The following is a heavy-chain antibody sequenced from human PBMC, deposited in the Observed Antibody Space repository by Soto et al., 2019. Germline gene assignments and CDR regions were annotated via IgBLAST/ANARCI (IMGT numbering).Heavy chain of an antibody. D-gene: IGHD3-9*01. Sequence: QVQLVESGGGVVQPGRSLRLSCAASGFTFSSYGMHWVRQAPGKGLEWVAVIWYDGSNKYYADSVKGRFTISRDNSKNTLYLQMNSLRAEDTAVYYCARNFLSPYMLQLRYFRGPGMDVWGQGTTVTVSS. V-gene: IGHV3-33*01. J-gene: IGHJ6*02. CDR3: ARNFLSPYMLQLRYFRGPGMDV. CDR1: GFTFSSYG. CDR2: IWYDGSNK.